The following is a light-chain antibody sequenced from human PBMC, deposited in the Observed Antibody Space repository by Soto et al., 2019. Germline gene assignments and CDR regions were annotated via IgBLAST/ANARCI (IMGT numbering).Light chain of an antibody. CDR1: QSFSSSH. CDR2: DTS. Sequence: EVVLTQSPDTLSLSPGERATLSCRASQSFSSSHLAWYQQKPGQAPRLLIYDTSRRAIGIPDRFSGSASGTDFTLTVSRLEPEDFAVYFCQHYGGSPLYTFGQGTKIDI. J-gene: IGKJ2*01. V-gene: IGKV3-20*01. CDR3: QHYGGSPLYT.